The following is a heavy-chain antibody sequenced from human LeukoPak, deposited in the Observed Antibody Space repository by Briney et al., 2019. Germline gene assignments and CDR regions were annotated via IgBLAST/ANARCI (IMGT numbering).Heavy chain of an antibody. CDR2: ISDSKT. CDR1: GFTVSSDA. CDR3: AKRRNRNTGPFES. V-gene: IGHV3-23*01. Sequence: GGSLRLSCVASGFTVSSDAMTWVRQAPGKGLEWVAAISDSKTYYTDSARGRFTISRDDPKNTLFLQMNSLRAEDTAVYYCAKRRNRNTGPFESWGRGTLVTVSP. J-gene: IGHJ4*02. D-gene: IGHD5-18*01.